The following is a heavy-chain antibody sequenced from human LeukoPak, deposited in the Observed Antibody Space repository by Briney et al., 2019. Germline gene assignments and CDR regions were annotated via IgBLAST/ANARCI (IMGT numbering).Heavy chain of an antibody. CDR1: GGSISSGGYY. CDR2: IYYSGST. D-gene: IGHD6-6*01. Sequence: SQTLSLTCTVSGGSISSGGYYWSWISQHPGKGLEWIGYIYYSGSTYYNPSLKSRVTISVDTSKNQFSLKLSSVTAADTAVYYCARGIAARPENRFDYWGQGTLVTVSS. J-gene: IGHJ4*02. CDR3: ARGIAARPENRFDY. V-gene: IGHV4-31*03.